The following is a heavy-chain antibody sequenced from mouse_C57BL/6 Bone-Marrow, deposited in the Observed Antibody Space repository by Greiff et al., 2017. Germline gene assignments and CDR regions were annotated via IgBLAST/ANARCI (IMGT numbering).Heavy chain of an antibody. CDR2: IRSKSNNYAT. D-gene: IGHD2-5*01. V-gene: IGHV10-1*01. Sequence: EAGGGLVQPKGSLKLSCAASGFSFNTYAMNWVRQAPGKGLEWVARIRSKSNNYATYYADSVKDRFTISRDDSESMLYLRMNNLKTEDTAMYYCVRHDSYSNSAWFAYWGQGTLVTVSA. CDR3: VRHDSYSNSAWFAY. CDR1: GFSFNTYA. J-gene: IGHJ3*01.